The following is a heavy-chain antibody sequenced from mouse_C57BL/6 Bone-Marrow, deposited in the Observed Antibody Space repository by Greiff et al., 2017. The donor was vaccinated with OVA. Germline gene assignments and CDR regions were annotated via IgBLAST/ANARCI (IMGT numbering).Heavy chain of an antibody. CDR3: ARRDGYFLFAY. CDR2: IYPGDGVT. Sequence: QVQLQQSGPELVKPGASVKISCKASGYAFSSSWMNWVKQRPGQGLEWIGRIYPGDGVTNYTGKFKGKATLTADKSSSTAYMQLSSLTSEDSAVYVCARRDGYFLFAYWGQGTLVTVSA. CDR1: GYAFSSSW. D-gene: IGHD2-3*01. J-gene: IGHJ3*01. V-gene: IGHV1-82*01.